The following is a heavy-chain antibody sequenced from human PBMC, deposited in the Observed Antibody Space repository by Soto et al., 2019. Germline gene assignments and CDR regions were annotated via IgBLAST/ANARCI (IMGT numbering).Heavy chain of an antibody. V-gene: IGHV3-48*01. CDR1: GFTFSSYS. CDR3: ARDRGGINKWVDY. CDR2: ISSSSSTI. J-gene: IGHJ4*02. Sequence: GGSLRLSCAASGFTFSSYSMNWVRQAPGKGLEWVSYISSSSSTIYYADSVKGRFTISRDNAKNSLYLQMNSLRAEDTAVYYCARDRGGINKWVDYWGQGTLVTVSS. D-gene: IGHD3-10*01.